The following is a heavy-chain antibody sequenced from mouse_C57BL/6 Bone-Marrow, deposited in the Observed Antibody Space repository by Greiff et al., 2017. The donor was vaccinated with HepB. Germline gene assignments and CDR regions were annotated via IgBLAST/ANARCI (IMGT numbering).Heavy chain of an antibody. CDR1: GYTFTSYW. Sequence: QVQLQQPGAELVKPGASVKLSCKASGYTFTSYWMHWVKQRPGQGLEWIGMIHPNSGSTNYNEKFKSKATLTVDKSSSTAYMQLSSLTSEDSAVYYCARWASYYYAMDYWGQGTSVTVSS. D-gene: IGHD6-1*01. V-gene: IGHV1-64*01. CDR3: ARWASYYYAMDY. CDR2: IHPNSGST. J-gene: IGHJ4*01.